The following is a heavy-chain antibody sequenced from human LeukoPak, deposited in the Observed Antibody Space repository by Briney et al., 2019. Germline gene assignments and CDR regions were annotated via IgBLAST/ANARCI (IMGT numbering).Heavy chain of an antibody. J-gene: IGHJ3*02. CDR3: ARGGYYDSSGSRDAFDI. V-gene: IGHV3-23*01. D-gene: IGHD3-22*01. CDR2: ISGSGGST. CDR1: GFTFEIYA. Sequence: PGGSLRLSCAASGFTFEIYAMSWVRQAPGKGLEWVSAISGSGGSTYYADSVKGRFTISRDNSKNTLYLQMNSLRAEDTAVYYCARGGYYDSSGSRDAFDIWGQGTMVTVSS.